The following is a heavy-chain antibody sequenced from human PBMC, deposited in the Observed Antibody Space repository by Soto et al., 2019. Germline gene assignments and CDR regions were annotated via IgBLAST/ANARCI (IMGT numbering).Heavy chain of an antibody. V-gene: IGHV3-33*01. CDR1: GFTFSSYG. CDR2: IWYDGSNK. CDR3: ARDSVPGGSGSYYYGMDV. J-gene: IGHJ6*02. Sequence: QVQLVESGGGVVQPGRSLRLSCAASGFTFSSYGMHWVRQAPGKGLEWVAVIWYDGSNKYYADSVKGRFTISRDNSKNTLYLQMNSLRAEDTAVYYCARDSVPGGSGSYYYGMDVWGQGTTVTVSS. D-gene: IGHD3-10*01.